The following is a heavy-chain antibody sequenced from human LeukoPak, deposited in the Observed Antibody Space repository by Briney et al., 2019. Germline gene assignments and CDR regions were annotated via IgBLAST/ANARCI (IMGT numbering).Heavy chain of an antibody. CDR2: ISWNSGNI. CDR1: GFTFDDYA. D-gene: IGHD3-3*01. V-gene: IGHV3-9*01. J-gene: IGHJ6*03. CDR3: AKDGSYYDFWSGYYTPYYYYMDV. Sequence: GRSLSLSCTPSGFTFDDYAMHWVRQAPGKGLEWVSGISWNSGNIGYADSVKGRFTISRDNAKNSLYLQMSSLRAEDTALYYCAKDGSYYDFWSGYYTPYYYYMDVWGKGTTVTVSS.